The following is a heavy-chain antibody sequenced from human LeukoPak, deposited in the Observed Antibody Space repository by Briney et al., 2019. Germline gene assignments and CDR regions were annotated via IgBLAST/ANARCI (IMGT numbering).Heavy chain of an antibody. CDR2: ISSSSSYI. CDR3: VKDRDSGSYWYYFDY. V-gene: IGHV3-21*04. Sequence: GGSLRLSCAASGFTFSSYSMNWVRQAPGKGLEWVSSISSSSSYIYYADSVKGRFTISRDNAKNSLYLQVNSLRAEDTALYYCVKDRDSGSYWYYFDYWGQGTLVTVSS. J-gene: IGHJ4*02. CDR1: GFTFSSYS. D-gene: IGHD1-26*01.